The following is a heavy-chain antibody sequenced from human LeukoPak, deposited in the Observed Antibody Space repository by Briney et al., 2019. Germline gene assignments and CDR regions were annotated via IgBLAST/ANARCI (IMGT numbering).Heavy chain of an antibody. V-gene: IGHV3-20*04. CDR2: INWNGGST. CDR1: GFMFDDHG. J-gene: IGHJ4*02. CDR3: AGGDRNGWYFDY. Sequence: PGGSLRLSCAASGFMFDDHGMSWVRQVAGKGLEWVSGINWNGGSTGYADSVKGRFTISRDNAKNSLYLQMNSLRAEDTALYYCAGGDRNGWYFDYWGRGILVTVSS. D-gene: IGHD6-19*01.